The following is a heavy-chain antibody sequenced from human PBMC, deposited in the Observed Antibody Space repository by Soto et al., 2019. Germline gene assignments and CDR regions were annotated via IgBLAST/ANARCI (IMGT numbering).Heavy chain of an antibody. V-gene: IGHV1-58*01. CDR2: IVVGSGNT. CDR1: GFTFTSSA. Sequence: SVKVYCKASGFTFTSSAVQWVRQARGQRLEWIGWIVVGSGNTNYAQKFQERVTITRDMSTSTAYMELSSLRSEDTAVYYCAADLFIKGGMDVWGQGTTVTVSS. CDR3: AADLFIKGGMDV. J-gene: IGHJ6*02. D-gene: IGHD3-10*01.